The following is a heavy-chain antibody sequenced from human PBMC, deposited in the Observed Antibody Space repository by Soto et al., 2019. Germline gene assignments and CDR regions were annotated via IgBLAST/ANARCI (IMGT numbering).Heavy chain of an antibody. J-gene: IGHJ6*02. V-gene: IGHV1-69*12. D-gene: IGHD4-17*01. CDR1: GGTFSSYA. CDR2: IIPLFGTA. CDR3: ASNYGDYRYYYGMDV. Sequence: QVQLVQSGAEVKKPGSSVKVSCKASGGTFSSYAISWVRQAPGQGLEWMAGIIPLFGTADYAQKFQGRVTITADESTSTAYMELSSLRSEDTAVCYCASNYGDYRYYYGMDVWGQGTTVTVSS.